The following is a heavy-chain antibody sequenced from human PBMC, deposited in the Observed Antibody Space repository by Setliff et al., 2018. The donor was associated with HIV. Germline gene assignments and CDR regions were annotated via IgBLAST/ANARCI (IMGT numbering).Heavy chain of an antibody. V-gene: IGHV4-61*03. CDR2: LYHSWST. J-gene: IGHJ5*02. CDR3: ARVITMVWTTFDP. D-gene: IGHD3-10*01. Sequence: LSLTCTVSGGSISSGGYYWSWIRQSPGKGLECIGHLYHSWSTHYSPSLKSRVTMSVATSKNHFSLELRSVTAADTAVYYCARVITMVWTTFDPWGQGTLVTVSS. CDR1: GGSISSGGYY.